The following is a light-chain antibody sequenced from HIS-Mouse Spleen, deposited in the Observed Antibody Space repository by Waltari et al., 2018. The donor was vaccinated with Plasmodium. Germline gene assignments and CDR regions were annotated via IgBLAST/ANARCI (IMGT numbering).Light chain of an antibody. J-gene: IGLJ3*02. CDR3: CSYAGSYTWV. CDR1: SSDVGGYNY. V-gene: IGLV2-11*01. Sequence: GQSVTISCTGTSSDVGGYNYFSWYQQHPGKAPKLMIYDVSKRPSGVPDRFSGSKSGNTASLTISGLQAEDEADYYCCSYAGSYTWVFGGGTKLTVL. CDR2: DVS.